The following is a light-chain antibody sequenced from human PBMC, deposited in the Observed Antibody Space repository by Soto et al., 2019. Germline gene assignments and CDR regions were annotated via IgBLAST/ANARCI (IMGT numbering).Light chain of an antibody. CDR3: QHYNNWPPIT. CDR2: GAS. J-gene: IGKJ5*01. Sequence: STGTMTVSPGERATLSCSASQSVSSNLAWYQQKPGQAPRLLIYGASTRATGIPARFRGSGSGTEFTLTISSLQSEDFAVYYCQHYNNWPPITFGQGARLEI. V-gene: IGKV3-15*01. CDR1: QSVSSN.